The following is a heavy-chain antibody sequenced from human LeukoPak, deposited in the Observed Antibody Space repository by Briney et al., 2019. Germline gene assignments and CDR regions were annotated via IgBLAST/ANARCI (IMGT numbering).Heavy chain of an antibody. Sequence: SETLSLTCAVYGGSFSGYYWSWIRQPPGKGLEWIGEINHSGSTNYNPSLKSRVTISVDTSKNQFSLKLSSVTAAHTAVYYCARGGITIFGVVIDNWFDPWGQGTLVTVSS. J-gene: IGHJ5*02. V-gene: IGHV4-34*01. CDR1: GGSFSGYY. CDR2: INHSGST. CDR3: ARGGITIFGVVIDNWFDP. D-gene: IGHD3-3*01.